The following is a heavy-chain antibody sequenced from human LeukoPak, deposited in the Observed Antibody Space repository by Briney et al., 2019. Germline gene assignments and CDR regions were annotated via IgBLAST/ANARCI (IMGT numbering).Heavy chain of an antibody. J-gene: IGHJ3*02. Sequence: GGSLRLSCVASGFPFSIYAIHWVRQAPGKGLEWVAVISYDGSNKYYADSVKGRFTISRDNSKNTLYLQMNSLRAEDTAVYYCAKDLSRPYGGNSEAFDIWGQGTMVTVSS. V-gene: IGHV3-30*04. CDR3: AKDLSRPYGGNSEAFDI. CDR1: GFPFSIYA. CDR2: ISYDGSNK. D-gene: IGHD4-23*01.